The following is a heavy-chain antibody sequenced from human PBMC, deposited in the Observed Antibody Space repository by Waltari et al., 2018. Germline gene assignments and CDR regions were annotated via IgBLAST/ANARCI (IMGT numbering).Heavy chain of an antibody. V-gene: IGHV4-4*02. Sequence: QLQLQESGPGLVKPSGTLSLTCTVSGDSMNSNSWWSWVRQPPEKGLEWLGQIHRSGRSNYNPSLESRVTISLDTSNSQFSLKLTSTTAADTAVYYCARDRGIGLYFDSWGQGTLVTVSP. J-gene: IGHJ4*02. CDR3: ARDRGIGLYFDS. CDR2: IHRSGRS. CDR1: GDSMNSNSW. D-gene: IGHD1-26*01.